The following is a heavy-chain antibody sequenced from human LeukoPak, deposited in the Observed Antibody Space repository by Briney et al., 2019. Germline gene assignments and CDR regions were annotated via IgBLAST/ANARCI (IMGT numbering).Heavy chain of an antibody. J-gene: IGHJ4*02. CDR2: IYPGDCDT. D-gene: IGHD2-2*01. V-gene: IGHV5-51*01. CDR1: GYSFTSYW. CDR3: ASTNLLGYCSSTSCDFDY. Sequence: GGSLKISCKGSGYSFTSYWIGWVRQMPGKGLEWMGIIYPGDCDTRYSPSFQGQVTISADKSISTAYLQWSSLKASDTAMYYCASTNLLGYCSSTSCDFDYWGQGTLVTVSS.